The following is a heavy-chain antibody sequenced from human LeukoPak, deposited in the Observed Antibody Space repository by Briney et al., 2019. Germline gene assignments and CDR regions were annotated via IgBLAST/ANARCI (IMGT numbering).Heavy chain of an antibody. CDR2: ISSSGSTK. Sequence: GGSLRLSCAASGFTFSDYNMNWIRQAPGKGLEWVSYISSSGSTKYYADSVKGRFTMSRDNAKNSLYLQMNSLRAEDTAVDYCARNMVRGVIFPLGYWGQGSLLTFSS. D-gene: IGHD3-10*01. V-gene: IGHV3-11*01. CDR3: ARNMVRGVIFPLGY. J-gene: IGHJ4*02. CDR1: GFTFSDYN.